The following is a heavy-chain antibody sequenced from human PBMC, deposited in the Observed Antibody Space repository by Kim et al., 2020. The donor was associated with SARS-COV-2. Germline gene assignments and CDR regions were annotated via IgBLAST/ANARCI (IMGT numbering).Heavy chain of an antibody. Sequence: GGSLRLSCAASGFTFSSYWMHWVRQAPGKGLAWVARINSDGSSTTHADSVKGRFTISRDNARSTLYPQMNSLRAEDTSVYYCARGPDPGGSDYWGQGTLVTVSS. CDR1: GFTFSSYW. CDR3: ARGPDPGGSDY. J-gene: IGHJ4*02. V-gene: IGHV3-74*01. CDR2: INSDGSST. D-gene: IGHD3-10*01.